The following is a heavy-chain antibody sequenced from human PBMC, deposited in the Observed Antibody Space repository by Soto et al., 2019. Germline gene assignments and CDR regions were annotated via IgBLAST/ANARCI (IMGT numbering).Heavy chain of an antibody. V-gene: IGHV4-59*01. CDR3: ARGEAGYNCGLSPYYGMDV. D-gene: IGHD1-1*01. J-gene: IGHJ6*02. Sequence: PSETLSLTCTVSGGSISSYYWSWIRQPPGKGLEWIGYIYYSGSTNYSPSLKSRIIISLDTSKNQFSLKVRSVTAADTAVYYCARGEAGYNCGLSPYYGMDVWGQGTTVTVSS. CDR1: GGSISSYY. CDR2: IYYSGST.